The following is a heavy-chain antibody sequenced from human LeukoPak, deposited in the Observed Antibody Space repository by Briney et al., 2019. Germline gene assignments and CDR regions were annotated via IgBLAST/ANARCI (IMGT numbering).Heavy chain of an antibody. V-gene: IGHV4-34*01. D-gene: IGHD3-22*01. J-gene: IGHJ4*02. Sequence: SETLSLTCAVYGGSFSGYYWRWIRQPPGKGLEWIGEINHSGSTNYNPSLKSRVTISVDTSKNQFSLKLSSVTAADTAVYYCARRCDSSGYYYFDYWGQGTLVTVSS. CDR2: INHSGST. CDR1: GGSFSGYY. CDR3: ARRCDSSGYYYFDY.